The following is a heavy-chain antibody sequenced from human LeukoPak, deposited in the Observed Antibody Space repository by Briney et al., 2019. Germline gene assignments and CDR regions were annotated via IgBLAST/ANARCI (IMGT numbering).Heavy chain of an antibody. Sequence: GSLRLSCSASGFTFSSYGMSWVRQAPGKGLEWVSAIGGRDGSTYYADSVKGRFTISRDNSKSTLYVQMNSLRAEDTAVYYSAKGHYYGSGSLDYWGQGTLVTVSS. J-gene: IGHJ4*02. CDR1: GFTFSSYG. CDR3: AKGHYYGSGSLDY. D-gene: IGHD3-10*01. V-gene: IGHV3-23*01. CDR2: IGGRDGST.